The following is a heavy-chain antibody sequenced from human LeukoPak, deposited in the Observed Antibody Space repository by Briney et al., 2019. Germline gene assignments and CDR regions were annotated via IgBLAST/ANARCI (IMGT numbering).Heavy chain of an antibody. CDR3: ARQEGRANSGYGY. J-gene: IGHJ4*02. Sequence: SETLSLTCTVSGGSISSSSYYWGWIRQPPGEGLEWIGSIYYSGSTYYNPSLKSRVTISVDTSKNQCSLKLSSVTASDTAVYYCARQEGRANSGYGYWGQGTLVTVSS. D-gene: IGHD5-12*01. CDR1: GGSISSSSYY. V-gene: IGHV4-39*01. CDR2: IYYSGST.